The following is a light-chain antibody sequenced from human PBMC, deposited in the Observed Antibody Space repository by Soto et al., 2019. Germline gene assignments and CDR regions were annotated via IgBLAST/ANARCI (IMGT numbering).Light chain of an antibody. CDR1: SSNIGAGYD. V-gene: IGLV1-40*01. CDR3: QSYDSSLRGYV. J-gene: IGLJ1*01. Sequence: QSVLTQPPSVSGAPGQRVTISCTGSSSNIGAGYDVHWYQQLPGTAPKLLIYGNSNRPSWVPDRFSGAKSGTSASLAITGLQADDDDDYCCQSYDSSLRGYVFGTGTKLTVL. CDR2: GNS.